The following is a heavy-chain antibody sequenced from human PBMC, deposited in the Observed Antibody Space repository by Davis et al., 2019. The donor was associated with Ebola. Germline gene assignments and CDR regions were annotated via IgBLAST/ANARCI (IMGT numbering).Heavy chain of an antibody. V-gene: IGHV1-18*01. CDR1: GYTFTSYG. CDR3: AKSADKYYDFWSGYYTDY. D-gene: IGHD3-3*01. J-gene: IGHJ4*02. CDR2: ISAYNGNT. Sequence: ASVKVSCKASGYTFTSYGISWVRQAPGQGLEWMGWISAYNGNTNYAQKLQGRVTMTTDTSTSTAYMELRSLRSDDTAVYYCAKSADKYYDFWSGYYTDYWGQGILVTVSS.